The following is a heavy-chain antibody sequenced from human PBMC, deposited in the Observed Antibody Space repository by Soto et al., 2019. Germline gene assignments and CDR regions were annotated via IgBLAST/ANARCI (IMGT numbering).Heavy chain of an antibody. Sequence: ELQLVESGGGLVKSGGSLRLSCAASGFTFSTYSMNWVRQAPGKGLEWVSSMSPNSDYIYYADSLKGRFTISRDNAKNSLYLQMNSLRVEDTAVYYCTRVDYYGSGSYYYPWGQGTLVTVSS. V-gene: IGHV3-21*01. D-gene: IGHD3-10*01. CDR3: TRVDYYGSGSYYYP. CDR2: MSPNSDYI. J-gene: IGHJ5*02. CDR1: GFTFSTYS.